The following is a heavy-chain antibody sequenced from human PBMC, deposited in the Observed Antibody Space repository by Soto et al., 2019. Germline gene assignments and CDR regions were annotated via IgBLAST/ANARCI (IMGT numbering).Heavy chain of an antibody. CDR3: ARGHFGVTMDV. V-gene: IGHV3-23*01. CDR1: DFPFSSYS. Sequence: EVQLLESGGGLVQPGGSLSLSCAASDFPFSSYSMFWVRQAPGKGLGWVSGVNGGGDITYYAESVKGRFTISRDNSKNTLYLQMNSLRAEDTAVFYCARGHFGVTMDVWGQGTTVTVSS. D-gene: IGHD3-3*01. CDR2: VNGGGDIT. J-gene: IGHJ6*02.